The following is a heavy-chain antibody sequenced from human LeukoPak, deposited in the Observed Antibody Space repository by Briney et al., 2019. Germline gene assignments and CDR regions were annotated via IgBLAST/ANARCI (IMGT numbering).Heavy chain of an antibody. V-gene: IGHV4-39*07. CDR1: GGSISSSSYY. CDR2: IYYSGST. CDR3: ARHPYYDFWSGYSSWFDP. Sequence: KPSETLSLTCTVSGGSISSSSYYWGWIRQPPGKGLEWIGSIYYSGSTYYNPSLKSRVTISVDTSKNQFSLKLSSVTAADTAVYYCARHPYYDFWSGYSSWFDPWGQGTLVTVSS. J-gene: IGHJ5*02. D-gene: IGHD3-3*01.